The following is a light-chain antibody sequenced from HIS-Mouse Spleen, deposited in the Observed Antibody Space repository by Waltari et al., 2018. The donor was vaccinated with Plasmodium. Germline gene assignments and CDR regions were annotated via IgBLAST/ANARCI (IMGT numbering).Light chain of an antibody. CDR3: RSYTSSSTLDV. V-gene: IGLV2-14*01. CDR2: EVS. CDR1: SSDVGGYNY. Sequence: QSALTQPASVSGSPGQSITISCTGTSSDVGGYNYVSWYQQHPGKAPKLMIYEVSNRPVGGRNRCLCSKCGNKVSLTISGLQAEDEAEYYCRSYTSSSTLDVVGTGTKVTVL. J-gene: IGLJ1*01.